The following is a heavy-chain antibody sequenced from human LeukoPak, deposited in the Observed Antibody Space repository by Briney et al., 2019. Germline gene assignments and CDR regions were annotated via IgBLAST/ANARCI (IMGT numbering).Heavy chain of an antibody. V-gene: IGHV3-74*01. CDR2: ITSDGSNT. D-gene: IGHD3-22*01. CDR1: GLDLSGYW. Sequence: PGGSLRLSCAASGLDLSGYWMHWVRQAPGEGLVWVSRITSDGSNTTYANSVQGRFTISRDNSKNTLYLQMNSLRAEDTAVYYCAKDSRAVVVAPNDYWGQGTLVTVSS. CDR3: AKDSRAVVVAPNDY. J-gene: IGHJ4*02.